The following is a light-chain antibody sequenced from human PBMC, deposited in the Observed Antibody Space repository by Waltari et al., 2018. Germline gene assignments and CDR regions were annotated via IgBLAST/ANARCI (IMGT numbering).Light chain of an antibody. CDR1: QSVSAY. CDR2: DAS. Sequence: EIVLTQSPATLSLSPGERATLSCRASQSVSAYLAWYQQKPGQAPTLLIYDASSRATGIPARFSGSGSGTDFTLTISSLEPEDFAVYYCQQRSSWPLTFGQGTRLEIK. J-gene: IGKJ5*01. CDR3: QQRSSWPLT. V-gene: IGKV3-11*01.